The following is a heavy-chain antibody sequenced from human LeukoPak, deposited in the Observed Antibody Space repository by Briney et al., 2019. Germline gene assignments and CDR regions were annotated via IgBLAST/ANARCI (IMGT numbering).Heavy chain of an antibody. CDR1: GYTFTNFD. D-gene: IGHD3-10*01. J-gene: IGHJ4*02. CDR3: TKGSNSGTYRDF. CDR2: MNPNTGGT. V-gene: IGHV1-8*01. Sequence: ASVKVSCKASGYTFTNFDINWVRQATGQGLEWMGWMNPNTGGTGYAQKFQGRVIMTRDTSISTAYMELRTLTSEDSAVYYCTKGSNSGTYRDFWGQETLVTVSS.